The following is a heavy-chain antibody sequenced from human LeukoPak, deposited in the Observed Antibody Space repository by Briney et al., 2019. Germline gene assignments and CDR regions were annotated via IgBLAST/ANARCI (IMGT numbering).Heavy chain of an antibody. CDR3: ARGGWKAFDI. CDR1: GGSISSYY. J-gene: IGHJ3*02. V-gene: IGHV4-59*01. Sequence: SETLSLTCTVSGGSISSYYWSWIRQSPGKGLEWIGYSYYSGTTNYNPSLKSRVTTSVDTSKNQFSLKLSSVTAADTAVYYCARGGWKAFDIWGQGTMVTVSS. D-gene: IGHD6-19*01. CDR2: SYYSGTT.